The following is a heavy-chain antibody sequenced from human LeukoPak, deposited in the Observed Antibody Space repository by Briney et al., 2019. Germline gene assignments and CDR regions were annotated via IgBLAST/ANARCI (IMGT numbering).Heavy chain of an antibody. V-gene: IGHV1-69*13. CDR3: AAGRRLGELFFDY. CDR2: INPIFNIL. Sequence: AVKVSCKASEGTFGAYSIDWVRQAPGQGLDWVGGINPIFNILYYAQNFQGRVTITADESTNTAYLELDSLKHDDTAVYYCAAGRRLGELFFDYWGPGTLVTVSS. D-gene: IGHD3-10*01. J-gene: IGHJ4*02. CDR1: EGTFGAYS.